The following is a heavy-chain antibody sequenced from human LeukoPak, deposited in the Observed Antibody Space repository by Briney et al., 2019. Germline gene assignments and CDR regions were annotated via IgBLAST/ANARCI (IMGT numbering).Heavy chain of an antibody. J-gene: IGHJ4*02. CDR3: GSGSYYNY. CDR2: INPNSGGT. V-gene: IGHV1-2*02. CDR1: GYTFTAYY. D-gene: IGHD3-10*01. Sequence: ASMKVSCKASGYTFTAYYIHWVRQAPGQGLEWMGWINPNSGGTNSAQKFQGRVTMTRDTSISTAYMELSSLRSEDTAVYYCGSGSYYNYWGQGTLVTVSS.